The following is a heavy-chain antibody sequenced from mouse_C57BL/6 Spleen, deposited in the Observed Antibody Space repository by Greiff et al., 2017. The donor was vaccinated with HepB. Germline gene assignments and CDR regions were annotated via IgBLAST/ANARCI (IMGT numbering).Heavy chain of an antibody. V-gene: IGHV2-2*01. J-gene: IGHJ4*01. CDR2: IWSGGST. D-gene: IGHD1-1*01. Sequence: VQLQQSGPGLVQPSQSLSITCTVSGFSLTSYGVHWVRQSPGKGLEWMGVIWSGGSTDYNAAFISRLSISKDNSKSQVFFKMNSLQADHTAIYYCARNTITTVPYAMDYWGQGTSVTVSS. CDR3: ARNTITTVPYAMDY. CDR1: GFSLTSYG.